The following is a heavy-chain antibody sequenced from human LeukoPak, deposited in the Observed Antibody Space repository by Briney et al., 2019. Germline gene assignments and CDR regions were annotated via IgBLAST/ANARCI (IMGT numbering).Heavy chain of an antibody. CDR2: IWYDGSNK. D-gene: IGHD3-22*01. V-gene: IGHV3-33*01. CDR1: GFTFSSFG. Sequence: PGGSLRLSCAASGFTFSSFGMHWVRQAPGKGLEWVAVIWYDGSNKYYADSVKGRFTISRDNSKNTLYLQMNSLRAEDTAVYYCARDFGIDYYDSSGYYYWGQGTLVTVSS. J-gene: IGHJ4*02. CDR3: ARDFGIDYYDSSGYYY.